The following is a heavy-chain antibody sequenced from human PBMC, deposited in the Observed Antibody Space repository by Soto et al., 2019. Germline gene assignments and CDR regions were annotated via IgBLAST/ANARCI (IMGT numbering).Heavy chain of an antibody. D-gene: IGHD1-1*01. CDR3: ARAGVDGNSNWFDP. Sequence: QVQLQESGPGLVKPSQTLSLTCTVSGGSISRGAYYWSWIRQPPGKGLEWIGYIFYTGSTYYNPSLKSRITMSVDTSKNQFSLKLSPVTAADTAVYYCARAGVDGNSNWFDPWGQGSLVTVSS. J-gene: IGHJ5*02. CDR2: IFYTGST. CDR1: GGSISRGAYY. V-gene: IGHV4-31*03.